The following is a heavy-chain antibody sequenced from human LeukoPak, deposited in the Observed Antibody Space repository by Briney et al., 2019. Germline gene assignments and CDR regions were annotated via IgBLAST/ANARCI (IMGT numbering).Heavy chain of an antibody. D-gene: IGHD5-18*01. Sequence: LGGSLRLSCAASGFTFSSYGMHWVRQAPGKGLEWVAFIRYDGSNQYYADSVKGRFTISRDNSKNTLYLQMNSLRVDDTAVYYCARGRGYSYGYLDYWGQGTLVIVSS. CDR2: IRYDGSNQ. V-gene: IGHV3-30*02. CDR3: ARGRGYSYGYLDY. J-gene: IGHJ4*02. CDR1: GFTFSSYG.